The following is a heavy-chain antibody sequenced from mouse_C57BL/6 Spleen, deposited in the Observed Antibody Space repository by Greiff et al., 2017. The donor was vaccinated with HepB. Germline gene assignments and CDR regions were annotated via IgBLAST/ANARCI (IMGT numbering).Heavy chain of an antibody. D-gene: IGHD2-5*01. Sequence: EVKLVESGGGLVKPGGSLKLSCAASGFTFSDYGMHWVRQAPEKGLEWVAYISSGSSTIYYADTVKGRFTISRDNAKNTLFLQMTSLRSEDTAMYYCARPKKAYYSNYDAMDYWGQGTSVTVSS. CDR3: ARPKKAYYSNYDAMDY. J-gene: IGHJ4*01. V-gene: IGHV5-17*01. CDR1: GFTFSDYG. CDR2: ISSGSSTI.